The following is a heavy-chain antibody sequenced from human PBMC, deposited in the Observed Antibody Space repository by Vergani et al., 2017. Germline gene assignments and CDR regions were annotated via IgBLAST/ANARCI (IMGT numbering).Heavy chain of an antibody. CDR2: INPSGGHT. D-gene: IGHD3-9*01. Sequence: QVQVVQSGAEVKKSGASVKVSCKTSEYTFSNYYMHWLRQAPGQGLEWMGIINPSGGHTNYEQKFQGRVTMTRNTSTSTVYMELSSLRSEDTAIYYCARGDYGILTGYRYWGQGTLVTVSA. CDR1: EYTFSNYY. CDR3: ARGDYGILTGYRY. V-gene: IGHV1-46*03. J-gene: IGHJ4*02.